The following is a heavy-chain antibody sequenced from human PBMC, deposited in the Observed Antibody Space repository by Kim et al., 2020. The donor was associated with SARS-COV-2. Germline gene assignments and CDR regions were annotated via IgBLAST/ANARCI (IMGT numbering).Heavy chain of an antibody. CDR1: VFTFSGYY. Sequence: GGSLRLSCATSVFTFSGYYMTWVRQAPGKGLEWISYISASGDTIYYADSVKGRFTISRDDSKNSMFLQMNSLRADDTALYYCARDGQYSSLAYWGQGTQVTVSS. D-gene: IGHD6-6*01. CDR3: ARDGQYSSLAY. J-gene: IGHJ4*02. V-gene: IGHV3-11*01. CDR2: ISASGDTI.